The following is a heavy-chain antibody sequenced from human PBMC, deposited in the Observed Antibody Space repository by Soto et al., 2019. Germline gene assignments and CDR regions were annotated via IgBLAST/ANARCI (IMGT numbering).Heavy chain of an antibody. CDR2: IYYSGST. D-gene: IGHD2-2*01. CDR3: ARHQRYCSSTRCLPFQYYFDY. V-gene: IGHV4-59*08. Sequence: QVQLQESGPGLVKPSETLSLTCTVSGGSISSYYWSWIRQPPGKGLEWIGYIYYSGSTNYNPSLKSRGTISVDTSKNHCALKLSSVTAADTAVYYCARHQRYCSSTRCLPFQYYFDYWGQGTLVTVCS. J-gene: IGHJ4*01. CDR1: GGSISSYY.